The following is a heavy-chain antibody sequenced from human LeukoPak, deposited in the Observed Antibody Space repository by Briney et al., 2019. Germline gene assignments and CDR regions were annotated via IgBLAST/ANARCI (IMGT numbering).Heavy chain of an antibody. D-gene: IGHD6-13*01. CDR2: FYSGGST. J-gene: IGHJ1*01. CDR1: GFTFSIYA. Sequence: GGSLRLSCAVSGFTFSIYAMSWVRQAPGKGLEWVSVFYSGGSTRYADSVKGRFTISRDNSKNTLYLQLNSLRAEDTAVYFCASSSWSSEYFHYWGQGTLVTVSS. CDR3: ASSSWSSEYFHY. V-gene: IGHV3-66*01.